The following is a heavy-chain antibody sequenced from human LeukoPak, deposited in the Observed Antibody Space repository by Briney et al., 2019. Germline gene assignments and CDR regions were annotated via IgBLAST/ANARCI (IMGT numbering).Heavy chain of an antibody. CDR3: ARRGVVVNYYFYGLDV. CDR1: GGSFSGYY. CDR2: INHSGST. J-gene: IGHJ6*02. D-gene: IGHD2-21*01. Sequence: SETLSLTCAVYGGSFSGYYWSWIRQPPGKGLEWIGEINHSGSTNYNPSLKSRVTISVDTSKNQFSLKLSSVTAADTAVYYCARRGVVVNYYFYGLDVWGQGATVTVSS. V-gene: IGHV4-34*01.